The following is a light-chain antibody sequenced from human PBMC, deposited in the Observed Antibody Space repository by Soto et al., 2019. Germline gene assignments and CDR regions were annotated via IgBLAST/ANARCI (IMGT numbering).Light chain of an antibody. Sequence: QSVVTQPPSASGTPGQRVTIACSGSSSNIGRNTVHWYQQLPGTTPKLLIYSNDQRPSGVPDRLSGSKSGSSASLAISGLQSEDEADYYCAAWDDSLNGVVFGGGTKLTVL. CDR1: SSNIGRNT. CDR3: AAWDDSLNGVV. CDR2: SND. J-gene: IGLJ2*01. V-gene: IGLV1-44*01.